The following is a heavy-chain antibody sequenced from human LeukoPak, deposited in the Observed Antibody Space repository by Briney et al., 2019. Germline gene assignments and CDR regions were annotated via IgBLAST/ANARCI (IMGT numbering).Heavy chain of an antibody. CDR2: TSGSGGST. J-gene: IGHJ4*02. CDR3: AKDLDIGSHTSGY. Sequence: GGSLRLSCAASGFTFSSYAMSWVRQAPGKGLEWVSATSGSGGSTYYADSVKGRFTISRDNSKNTLYLQMNSLRAEDTAVYYCAKDLDIGSHTSGYWGQGTPVTVSS. CDR1: GFTFSSYA. V-gene: IGHV3-23*01. D-gene: IGHD2-2*03.